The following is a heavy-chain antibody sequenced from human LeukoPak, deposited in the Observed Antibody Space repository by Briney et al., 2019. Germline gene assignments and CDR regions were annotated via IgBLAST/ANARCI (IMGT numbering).Heavy chain of an antibody. CDR2: IKPNGIEK. V-gene: IGHV3-7*01. CDR1: GFTFSNYW. J-gene: IGHJ4*02. Sequence: GGSLRLSREGSGFTFSNYWMTWVRQAPGKGLEWVANIKPNGIEKHYADSVEGRFTISRDNAKNSLYLQMNSLRAEDTAVYYCARDDSSSSWGTFDSWGQGTLVTVSS. CDR3: ARDDSSSSWGTFDS. D-gene: IGHD6-6*01.